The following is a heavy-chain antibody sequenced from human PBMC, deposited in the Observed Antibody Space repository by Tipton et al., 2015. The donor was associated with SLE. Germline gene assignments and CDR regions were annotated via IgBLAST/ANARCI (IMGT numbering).Heavy chain of an antibody. V-gene: IGHV4-31*03. D-gene: IGHD3-10*01. Sequence: TLSLTCTVSGGSISRVGYYWTWIRQHPGKALEWIGYIYYSGNTYYNPSLESRITISTDTSKNEFSLKLSSVTAADTAIYYCASPGGGSGSFGGVDIWGQGIMVTVS. CDR1: GGSISRVGYY. J-gene: IGHJ3*02. CDR2: IYYSGNT. CDR3: ASPGGGSGSFGGVDI.